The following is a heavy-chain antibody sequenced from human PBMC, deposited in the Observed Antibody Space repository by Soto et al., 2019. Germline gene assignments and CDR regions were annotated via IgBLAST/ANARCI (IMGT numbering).Heavy chain of an antibody. CDR1: GGSFSGYY. J-gene: IGHJ5*02. D-gene: IGHD3-9*01. V-gene: IGHV4-34*01. CDR2: INHSGST. CDR3: ARGRSVLRYFDWLFSGEKPAP. Sequence: PSETLSLTCAVYGGSFSGYYWSWIRQPPGKGLEWIGEINHSGSTNYNPSLKSRVTISVDTSKNQFSLKLSSVTAADTAVYYCARGRSVLRYFDWLFSGEKPAPWGQGTLVTVSS.